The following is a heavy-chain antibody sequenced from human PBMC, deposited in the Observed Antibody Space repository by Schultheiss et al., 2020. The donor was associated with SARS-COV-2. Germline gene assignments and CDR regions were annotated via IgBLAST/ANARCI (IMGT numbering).Heavy chain of an antibody. J-gene: IGHJ6*02. Sequence: SETLSLTCTVSGGSISSGDYYWSWIRQPPGKGLEWIGEINHSGSTNYNPSLKSRVTISVDTSKNQFSLKLSSVTAADTAVYYCAREWGFLVTYGMDVWGQGTTVTVSS. CDR1: GGSISSGDYY. D-gene: IGHD3-3*01. V-gene: IGHV4-61*08. CDR2: INHSGST. CDR3: AREWGFLVTYGMDV.